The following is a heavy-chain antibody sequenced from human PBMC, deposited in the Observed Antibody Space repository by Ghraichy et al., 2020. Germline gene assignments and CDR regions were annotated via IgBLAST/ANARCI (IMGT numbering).Heavy chain of an antibody. J-gene: IGHJ5*02. CDR1: GFTFSSYN. D-gene: IGHD2-2*01. CDR2: ISSSSSTI. Sequence: LTCAASGFTFSSYNMNWVRQAPGKGLEWVSYISSSSSTIYYADSVKGRFTISRDNAKNSLYLQMNSLRDEDTAVYYCARGVYCSSTSCYSYNWFDPWGQGTLVTVSS. V-gene: IGHV3-48*02. CDR3: ARGVYCSSTSCYSYNWFDP.